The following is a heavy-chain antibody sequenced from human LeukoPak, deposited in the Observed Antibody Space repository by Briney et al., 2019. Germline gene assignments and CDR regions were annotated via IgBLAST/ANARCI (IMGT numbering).Heavy chain of an antibody. CDR3: TTDHGGGDYYYYYYMDV. CDR2: IKSKTDGGTT. V-gene: IGHV3-15*01. CDR1: GFTFSNAW. J-gene: IGHJ6*03. Sequence: GGSLRLSCAASGFTFSNAWMSWVRQAPGKGLEWVGRIKSKTDGGTTDYAAPVKGRFTISRDDSKNTLYLQMNSLKTEDTAVYYCTTDHGGGDYYYYYYMDVWGKGTTVIVSS.